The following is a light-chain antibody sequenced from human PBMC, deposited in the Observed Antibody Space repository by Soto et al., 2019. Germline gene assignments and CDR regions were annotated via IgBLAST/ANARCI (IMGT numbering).Light chain of an antibody. CDR1: SSDVGGYNY. J-gene: IGLJ2*01. CDR2: EVS. CDR3: NSYTSSSTLV. V-gene: IGLV2-14*01. Sequence: SVLPQPASVSGSPGQSITSSCTGTSSDVGGYNYVSWYQHHPGKAPKLMIYEVSDRPSGVSNRFSGSKSGNTASLTISGLQAEDEADYYCNSYTSSSTLVFGGGTKVTVL.